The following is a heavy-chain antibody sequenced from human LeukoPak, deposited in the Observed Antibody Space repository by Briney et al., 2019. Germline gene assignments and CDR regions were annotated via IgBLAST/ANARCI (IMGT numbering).Heavy chain of an antibody. J-gene: IGHJ6*03. CDR1: GYTFTGYY. V-gene: IGHV1-2*02. D-gene: IGHD3-10*02. CDR2: INPNSGGT. Sequence: ASVKVSCKASGYTFTGYYMHWVRQAPGQGLEWMGWINPNSGGTNYAQKFQGRVTMTRDTSISTAYMELSRLRSDDTAVYYCARRMGRMFGERYYYYHYMDVWGKGTTVTISS. CDR3: ARRMGRMFGERYYYYHYMDV.